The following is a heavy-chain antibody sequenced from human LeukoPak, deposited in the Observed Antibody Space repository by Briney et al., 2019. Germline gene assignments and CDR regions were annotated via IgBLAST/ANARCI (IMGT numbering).Heavy chain of an antibody. CDR2: INHSGST. V-gene: IGHV4-34*01. J-gene: IGHJ4*02. Sequence: SEPLSLTCALYGGSFSGYYWSWIRQPPGKGLEWIEEINHSGSTNYNPSLKSRVTISVDTSKNHFSLKLSSVTAADTAVYYCARAKAGFDYWGQGTLVTVPS. CDR1: GGSFSGYY. CDR3: ARAKAGFDY.